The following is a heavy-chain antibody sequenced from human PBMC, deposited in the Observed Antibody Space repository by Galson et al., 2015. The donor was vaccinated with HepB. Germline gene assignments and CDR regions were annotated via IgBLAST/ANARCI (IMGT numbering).Heavy chain of an antibody. V-gene: IGHV4-30-4*01. Sequence: TLSLTCTVSSDSISSGENYWSWIRQAPGQGLEWIGYIYYSGITYYNPSLESRLTMSVDTSRNQFSLSLTSVTAADTAVYYCARGVYCSGGACYYLDFWGQGTLV. D-gene: IGHD2-15*01. CDR2: IYYSGIT. CDR1: SDSISSGENY. J-gene: IGHJ4*02. CDR3: ARGVYCSGGACYYLDF.